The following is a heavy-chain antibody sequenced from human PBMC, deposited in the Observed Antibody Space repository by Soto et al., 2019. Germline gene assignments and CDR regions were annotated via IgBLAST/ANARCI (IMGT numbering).Heavy chain of an antibody. Sequence: SETLSLTCTVSGGSISSYYWGWIRQPAGKGLEWIGRIYTSGSTNYNPSLKSRVTMSVDTSKNQFSLKLSSVTAADTAVYYCASSCGGSCYPSDAFDIWGQGTMVTVSS. D-gene: IGHD2-15*01. CDR2: IYTSGST. V-gene: IGHV4-4*07. CDR3: ASSCGGSCYPSDAFDI. CDR1: GGSISSYY. J-gene: IGHJ3*02.